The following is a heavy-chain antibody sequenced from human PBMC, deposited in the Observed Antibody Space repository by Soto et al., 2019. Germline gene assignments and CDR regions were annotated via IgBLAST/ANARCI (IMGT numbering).Heavy chain of an antibody. Sequence: PGESLKISCRCSGYTFSNFWIAWVRHLPGKGLEWMGIIYPGDHETRYSPSFHDKVTISADRSINTAYLQWSSLEASDSAFYYCARSPRRSPYFDYWGQGALVTVSS. CDR2: IYPGDHET. V-gene: IGHV5-51*01. CDR1: GYTFSNFW. D-gene: IGHD6-13*01. J-gene: IGHJ4*02. CDR3: ARSPRRSPYFDY.